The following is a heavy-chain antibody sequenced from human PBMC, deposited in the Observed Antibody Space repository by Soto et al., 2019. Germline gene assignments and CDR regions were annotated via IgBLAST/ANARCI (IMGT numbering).Heavy chain of an antibody. J-gene: IGHJ6*02. V-gene: IGHV2-26*01. CDR3: ARTSSRYCSSTSCYTLNDYYYGMDV. CDR2: IFSNDEK. D-gene: IGHD2-2*02. CDR1: GFSLSNARMG. Sequence: SGPTLVNPTETLTLTCTVSGFSLSNARMGVSWIRQPPGKALEWLAHIFSNDEKSYSTSLKSRLTISKDTSKSQVVLTMTNMDPVDTATYYCARTSSRYCSSTSCYTLNDYYYGMDVWGQGTTVTVPS.